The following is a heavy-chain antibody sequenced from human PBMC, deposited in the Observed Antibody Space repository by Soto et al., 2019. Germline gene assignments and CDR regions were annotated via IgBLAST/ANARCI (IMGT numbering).Heavy chain of an antibody. J-gene: IGHJ4*02. Sequence: QVQLQESGPGLVKPSETLSLTCAVTGASFGTYYWSWIRQPPGKWLEWIGYIFYSGHLKYNPSLKSRLTKSVRPPKNQISLRLTFGTAAATAVYFFAREGGGYRFDYWGQGTLVTVSS. D-gene: IGHD1-26*01. CDR3: AREGGGYRFDY. CDR2: IFYSGHL. CDR1: GASFGTYY. V-gene: IGHV4-59*01.